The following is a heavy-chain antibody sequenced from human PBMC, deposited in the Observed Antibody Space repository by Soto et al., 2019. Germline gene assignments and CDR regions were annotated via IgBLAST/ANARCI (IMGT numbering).Heavy chain of an antibody. CDR1: GYTFTSYD. V-gene: IGHV1-8*01. D-gene: IGHD6-13*01. CDR3: ARVPGRYSSSWYEDWFDP. J-gene: IGHJ5*02. CDR2: MNPNSGNT. Sequence: QVQLVQSGAEVKKPGASVKVSCKASGYTFTSYDINWVRQATGQGLEWMGWMNPNSGNTGYAQKFQGRVTMTRNTSISTAYMELSSLRSDDTAVYYCARVPGRYSSSWYEDWFDPWGQGTLVTVSS.